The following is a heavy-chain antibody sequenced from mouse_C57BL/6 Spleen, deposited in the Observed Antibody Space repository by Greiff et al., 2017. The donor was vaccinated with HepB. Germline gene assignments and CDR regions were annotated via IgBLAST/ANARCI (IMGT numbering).Heavy chain of an antibody. Sequence: EVQLQQSGPELVKPGASVKISCKASGYTFTDYYMNWVKQSHGKSLEWIGDINPNNGGTSYNQKFKGKATLTVDKSSSTAYMELRSLTSEDSAVYYWARGGSNYGDWYFDVWGTGTTVTVSS. D-gene: IGHD2-5*01. CDR1: GYTFTDYY. CDR2: INPNNGGT. J-gene: IGHJ1*03. V-gene: IGHV1-26*01. CDR3: ARGGSNYGDWYFDV.